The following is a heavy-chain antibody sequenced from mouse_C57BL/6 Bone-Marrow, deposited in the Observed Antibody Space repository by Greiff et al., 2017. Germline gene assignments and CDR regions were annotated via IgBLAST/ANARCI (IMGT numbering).Heavy chain of an antibody. CDR2: IDPSDSYT. CDR1: GYTFTSYW. D-gene: IGHD2-3*01. V-gene: IGHV1-50*01. CDR3: ARDGYYPSWFAY. J-gene: IGHJ3*01. Sequence: QVQLKQPGAELVKPGASVKLSCKASGYTFTSYWMQWVKQRPGQGLEWIGEIDPSDSYTNYNQKFKGKATLTVDTSSSTAYMQLSRLTSEDSAVYYCARDGYYPSWFAYWGQGTLVTVSA.